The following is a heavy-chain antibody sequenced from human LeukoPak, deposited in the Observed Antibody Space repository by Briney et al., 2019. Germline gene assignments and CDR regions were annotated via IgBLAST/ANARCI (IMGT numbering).Heavy chain of an antibody. Sequence: PGGSLRLSCAASGFMFSSYGMHWVRQAPGKGLEWVAVISHDGSNKYYADSVKGRFTVSRDNSKNTLYLQMNSLRPEDTAVYYCAKGMITFGGIIVNTYFDYWGQGTLDTVSS. CDR2: ISHDGSNK. CDR1: GFMFSSYG. D-gene: IGHD3-16*02. V-gene: IGHV3-30*18. J-gene: IGHJ4*02. CDR3: AKGMITFGGIIVNTYFDY.